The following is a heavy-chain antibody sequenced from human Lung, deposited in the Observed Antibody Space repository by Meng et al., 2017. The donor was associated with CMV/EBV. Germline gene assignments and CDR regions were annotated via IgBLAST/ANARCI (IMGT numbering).Heavy chain of an antibody. CDR3: ASLERDYYGMDV. CDR2: IIPILGIA. D-gene: IGHD5-24*01. J-gene: IGHJ6*02. CDR1: GGTFSSYT. Sequence: SVKVSCKASGGTFSSYTISWVRQAPGQGLEWMGRIIPILGIANYAQKFQGRVTITADKSTSTAYVELSSLRSEDTAVCYCASLERDYYGMDVWGQGPTVTVSS. V-gene: IGHV1-69*02.